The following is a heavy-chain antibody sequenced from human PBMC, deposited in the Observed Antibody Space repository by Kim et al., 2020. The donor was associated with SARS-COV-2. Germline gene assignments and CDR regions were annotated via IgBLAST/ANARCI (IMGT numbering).Heavy chain of an antibody. J-gene: IGHJ5*02. CDR1: GFTFSSYA. CDR3: AKVLDYYGSWWFDP. D-gene: IGHD3-10*01. Sequence: GGSLRLSCAASGFTFSSYAMSWVRQAPGKGLEWVSAISGSGGSTYYADSVKGRFTISRDNSKNTLYLQMNSLRAEDTAVYYCAKVLDYYGSWWFDPWAREPWSPSPQ. CDR2: ISGSGGST. V-gene: IGHV3-23*01.